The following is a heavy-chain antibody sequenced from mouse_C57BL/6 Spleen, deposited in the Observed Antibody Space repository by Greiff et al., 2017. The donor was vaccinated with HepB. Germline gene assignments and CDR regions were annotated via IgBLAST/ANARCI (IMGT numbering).Heavy chain of an antibody. CDR3: ASYYGSYYFDY. J-gene: IGHJ2*01. CDR1: GYSITSGYY. V-gene: IGHV3-6*01. CDR2: ISYDGSN. Sequence: EVQLQQSGPGLVKPSQSLSLTCSVTGYSITSGYYWNWIRQFPGNKLEWMGYISYDGSNNYNPSLKNRISITRDTSKNQFFLKLNSVTTEDTATYYCASYYGSYYFDYWGQGTTLTVSS. D-gene: IGHD1-1*01.